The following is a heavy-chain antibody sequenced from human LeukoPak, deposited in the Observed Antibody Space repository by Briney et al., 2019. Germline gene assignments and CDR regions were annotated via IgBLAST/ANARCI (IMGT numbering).Heavy chain of an antibody. CDR3: ARHGPKWDLDY. J-gene: IGHJ4*02. V-gene: IGHV3-11*01. CDR1: GFTFIDYY. Sequence: GGSLSLFCAASGFTFIDYYMSWIRQAPGKGLECVSYINTSGRTIYFADSVKGRFTISRDNAKNSLYLQMNSLRAEDTAVYYCARHGPKWDLDYWGQGTVVTVSS. D-gene: IGHD1-26*01. CDR2: INTSGRTI.